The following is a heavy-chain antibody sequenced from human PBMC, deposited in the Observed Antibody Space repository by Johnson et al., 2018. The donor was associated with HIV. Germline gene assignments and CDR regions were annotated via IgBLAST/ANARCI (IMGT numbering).Heavy chain of an antibody. CDR1: GFTFDDYG. CDR2: INWIGGST. J-gene: IGHJ3*02. CDR3: GRERLLTWGRSGAFDI. V-gene: IGHV3-20*04. D-gene: IGHD3-16*01. Sequence: EQLVESGGGVVRPGGSLRLSCAASGFTFDDYGMSWVRQAPGKGLEWVSGINWIGGSTGYADSVKGRFTISRDNAKNSLYLQMNSLRAEDTALYYCGRERLLTWGRSGAFDIWGQGTIVTVSS.